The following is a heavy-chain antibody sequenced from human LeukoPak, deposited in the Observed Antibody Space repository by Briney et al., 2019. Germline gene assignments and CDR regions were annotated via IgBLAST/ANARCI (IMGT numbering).Heavy chain of an antibody. CDR1: GFTFSDYW. V-gene: IGHV3-7*01. J-gene: IGHJ4*02. D-gene: IGHD2-8*02. CDR2: IKPDGSEK. CDR3: ASYLYWRSDIGY. Sequence: GGSLRLSCAASGFTFSDYWMTWVRQAPGKGLEWVANIKPDGSEKYYVDSVRGRFTISRDNTKNSLYLQMNSLRVEDTAVYYCASYLYWRSDIGYWGQGTLVTVSS.